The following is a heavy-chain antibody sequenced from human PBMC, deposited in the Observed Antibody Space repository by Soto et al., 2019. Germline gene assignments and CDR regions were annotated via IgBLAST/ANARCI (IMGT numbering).Heavy chain of an antibody. CDR3: AIDYYDFWSGPDAFDI. CDR1: GYSFSTYG. J-gene: IGHJ3*02. V-gene: IGHV1-18*01. CDR2: INTYNGDT. Sequence: GASVKVSCKASGYSFSTYGISWVRQAPGQGPEWMGWINTYNGDTYYAQNLQGRVTITTDTSTSTAYMELRSLRSEDTAVYYCAIDYYDFWSGPDAFDISGQGTMVTVSS. D-gene: IGHD3-3*01.